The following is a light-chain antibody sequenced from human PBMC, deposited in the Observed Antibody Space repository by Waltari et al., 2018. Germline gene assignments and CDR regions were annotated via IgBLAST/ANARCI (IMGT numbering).Light chain of an antibody. Sequence: SSELTQDPAVSVALGQTVRITCQGDSLRSYYASWYQQKPGQAPGIVIYGKNNRPSGIPDRYSGSSSGNTASLTITGAQAEDEADYYCHSRDSSGNHLVFGGGTKLTVL. CDR3: HSRDSSGNHLV. CDR1: SLRSYY. V-gene: IGLV3-19*01. CDR2: GKN. J-gene: IGLJ2*01.